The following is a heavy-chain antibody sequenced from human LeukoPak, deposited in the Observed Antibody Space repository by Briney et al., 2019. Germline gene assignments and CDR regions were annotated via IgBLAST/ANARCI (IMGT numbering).Heavy chain of an antibody. CDR2: IIPILGIA. V-gene: IGHV1-69*04. CDR1: GGTFSSYA. Sequence: GASVKVSCKASGGTFSSYAISWVRQAPGQGLERMGRIIPILGIANYAQKFQGRVTITADKSTSTAYMELSSLRSEDTAVYYCAAVTPLDYWGQGTLVTVSS. J-gene: IGHJ4*02. CDR3: AAVTPLDY. D-gene: IGHD2-21*02.